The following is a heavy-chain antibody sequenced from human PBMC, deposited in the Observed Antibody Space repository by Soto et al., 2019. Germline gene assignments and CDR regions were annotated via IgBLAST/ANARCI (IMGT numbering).Heavy chain of an antibody. CDR2: IYHSGSA. V-gene: IGHV4-4*02. CDR1: GGSVSSNNW. J-gene: IGHJ3*02. CDR3: ARVPGVVVSADDAFDI. D-gene: IGHD2-21*02. Sequence: QVQLQESGPGLVKPSGTLSLTCAVSGGSVSSNNWWSWVRQSPGKGLEWMGEIYHSGSAHYNPSPKRRAPISLDKSKNRSALRLTSVTAADTAVYYCARVPGVVVSADDAFDIWGPGTRVIVSS.